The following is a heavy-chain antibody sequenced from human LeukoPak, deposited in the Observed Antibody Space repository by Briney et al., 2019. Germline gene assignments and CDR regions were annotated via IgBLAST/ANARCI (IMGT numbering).Heavy chain of an antibody. CDR1: GGSISIYY. Sequence: SETLSLTCTVAGGSISIYYWSWIRQPPGKGLEWIGYIYTSGSTNYNPSLKSRVTISVDTSKNQFSLKLSSVTAADTAVYYCARDPGGSYSGGFDYWGQGTLVTVSS. J-gene: IGHJ4*02. D-gene: IGHD1-26*01. CDR3: ARDPGGSYSGGFDY. V-gene: IGHV4-4*09. CDR2: IYTSGST.